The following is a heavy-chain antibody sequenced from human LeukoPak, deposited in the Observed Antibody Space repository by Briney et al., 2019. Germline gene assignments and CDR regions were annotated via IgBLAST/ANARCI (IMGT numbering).Heavy chain of an antibody. CDR1: GFTFSSYG. D-gene: IGHD2-15*01. Sequence: GGSLRLSCAASGFTFSSYGMHWVRLAPGKGLEWGSFLWYDGSNRYYSDSVKGRVTISRDNSKNTLYLQMNSLRAEDTAVYFCAREVAANWFDPWGQGTLVTVSS. CDR3: AREVAANWFDP. V-gene: IGHV3-33*01. CDR2: LWYDGSNR. J-gene: IGHJ5*02.